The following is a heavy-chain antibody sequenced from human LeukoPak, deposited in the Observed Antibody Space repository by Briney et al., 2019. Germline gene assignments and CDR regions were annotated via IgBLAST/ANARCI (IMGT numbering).Heavy chain of an antibody. Sequence: SETLSLTCAVSGYSISSGYYWGWIRQPPGKGLEWIESIYHSGSTYYNPSLKSRVTISVDTSKNQFSLKLSSVTAADTAVYYCASGYSSSWYSDYFDYWGQGTLVTVSS. CDR2: IYHSGST. CDR1: GYSISSGYY. D-gene: IGHD6-13*01. J-gene: IGHJ4*02. V-gene: IGHV4-38-2*01. CDR3: ASGYSSSWYSDYFDY.